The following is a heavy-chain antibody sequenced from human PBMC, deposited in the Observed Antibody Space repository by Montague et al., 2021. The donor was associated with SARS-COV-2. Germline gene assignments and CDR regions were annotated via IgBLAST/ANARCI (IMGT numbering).Heavy chain of an antibody. CDR3: AKVHFGDYPWFDP. D-gene: IGHD4-17*01. Sequence: SLRLSCAASGFTFSHYGMHWVRQAPGKGLEWVSVITYDGSSTYYADSVKGRFTISRDNSKSTLYLQMNSLRAEDTAVYYCAKVHFGDYPWFDPWGQGTLVTVSS. CDR1: GFTFSHYG. CDR2: ITYDGSST. V-gene: IGHV3-30*18. J-gene: IGHJ5*02.